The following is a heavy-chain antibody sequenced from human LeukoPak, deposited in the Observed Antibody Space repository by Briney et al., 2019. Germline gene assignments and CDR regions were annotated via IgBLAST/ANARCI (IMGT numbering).Heavy chain of an antibody. Sequence: SETLSPTCTVSGYSISSGYYWGWIRQPPGKGLEWIGSIYYSGSTYYNPSLKSRVTISVDTSKNQFSLKLSSVTAADTAVYYCARDETYYDSSGYYPLGSDYWGQGTLVTVSS. J-gene: IGHJ4*02. D-gene: IGHD3-22*01. V-gene: IGHV4-38-2*02. CDR1: GYSISSGYY. CDR2: IYYSGST. CDR3: ARDETYYDSSGYYPLGSDY.